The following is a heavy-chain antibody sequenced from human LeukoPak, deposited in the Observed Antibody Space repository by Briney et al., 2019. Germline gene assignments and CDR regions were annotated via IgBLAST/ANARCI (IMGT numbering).Heavy chain of an antibody. J-gene: IGHJ4*02. V-gene: IGHV3-7*04. CDR2: INQGGSEK. D-gene: IGHD3-22*01. CDR1: GFTFSSYW. Sequence: GGSLRLSCAASGFTFSSYWMSWVRQAPGKGLGWVANINQGGSEKYYVDSVKGRFTISRDNAKNSLYLQMNSLRAEDTAVYYCARIYDNSGYYDYWGQGTLVTVSS. CDR3: ARIYDNSGYYDY.